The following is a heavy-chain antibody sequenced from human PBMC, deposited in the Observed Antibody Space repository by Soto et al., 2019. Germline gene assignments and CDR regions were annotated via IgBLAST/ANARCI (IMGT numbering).Heavy chain of an antibody. J-gene: IGHJ5*02. V-gene: IGHV1-8*01. Sequence: QVQLVQSGAEVKKPGASVKVSCKASGYTFTSYDINWVRQATGQGLECMGWMNPNSGNTGYAQKFQGRVNMTRNTSITTAYMELSSLRSDDTAVYYCARGIRPTGYVVVVPTTLYNWFDPWGQGTLVTVSS. CDR1: GYTFTSYD. CDR2: MNPNSGNT. CDR3: ARGIRPTGYVVVVPTTLYNWFDP. D-gene: IGHD2-2*01.